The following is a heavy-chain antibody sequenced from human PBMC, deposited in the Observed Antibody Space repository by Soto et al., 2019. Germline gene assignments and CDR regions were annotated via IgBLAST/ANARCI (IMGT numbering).Heavy chain of an antibody. D-gene: IGHD4-17*01. CDR2: IYPSDSDT. Sequence: PGESLKISCQVSGYTFTIYWIGWVRQMPGKGLEWMGIIYPSDSDTRYSPSFQGQVTISADQSINTAHLQWDSLKASDTAIYYCARPANTVADHFDLWGQGTPVTVS. CDR1: GYTFTIYW. CDR3: ARPANTVADHFDL. V-gene: IGHV5-51*01. J-gene: IGHJ4*02.